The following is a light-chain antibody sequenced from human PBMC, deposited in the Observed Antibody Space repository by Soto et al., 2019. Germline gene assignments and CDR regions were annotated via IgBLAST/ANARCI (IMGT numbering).Light chain of an antibody. CDR1: QTISNW. Sequence: IQMTQSPSTLSASVGDRVTITCRASQTISNWLAWYQQKPGKAPKLLIYDASSLQSGVPSRFSGRGSGTEFTLTISSLQPDDFATYYCQHRSTWPLTFGGGTKVEIK. V-gene: IGKV1-5*01. J-gene: IGKJ4*01. CDR3: QHRSTWPLT. CDR2: DAS.